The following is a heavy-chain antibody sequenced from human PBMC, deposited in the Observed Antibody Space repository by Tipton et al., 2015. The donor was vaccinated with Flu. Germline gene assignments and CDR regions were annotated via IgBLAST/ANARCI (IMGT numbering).Heavy chain of an antibody. CDR3: AREIIAVPAIRLDS. CDR2: FSGTGGNT. J-gene: IGHJ4*02. V-gene: IGHV3-23*01. CDR1: GFTFTNYA. D-gene: IGHD6-19*01. Sequence: GSLRLSCEASGFTFTNYAMTWVRQAPGKGLEWVSAFSGTGGNTYYADSVKGRFTISRDTSKNMVYLQMNSLRVEDTAVYYCAREIIAVPAIRLDSWGLGTLVTVSS.